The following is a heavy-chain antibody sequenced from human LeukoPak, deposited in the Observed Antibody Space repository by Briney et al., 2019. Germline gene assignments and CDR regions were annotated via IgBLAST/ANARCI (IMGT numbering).Heavy chain of an antibody. V-gene: IGHV1-2*02. CDR3: ARDLKMGYSSGRYSWGTGSSNDY. Sequence: GASVKVSCKASGYTFTGYYMHWVRQAPGQGLEWMGWIDPNSGGTNYVQKLQGRVTMTTDTSTSTAYMELRSLRSDDTAVYYCARDLKMGYSSGRYSWGTGSSNDYWGQGTLVTVSS. J-gene: IGHJ4*02. CDR2: IDPNSGGT. D-gene: IGHD6-19*01. CDR1: GYTFTGYY.